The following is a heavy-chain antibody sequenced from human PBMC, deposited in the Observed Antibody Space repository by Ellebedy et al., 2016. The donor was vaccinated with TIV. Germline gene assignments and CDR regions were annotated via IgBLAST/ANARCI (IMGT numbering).Heavy chain of an antibody. V-gene: IGHV4-34*01. Sequence: GSLRLSXAVYGESFSGYYWTWIRQPPGKGLEWIGEINHSGSTNYNPSLKSRVTISVDTSKNKFSLKLSSVNAADTAVYYCASIIAAVVAPYYYYGMDVWGQGTTVTVSS. CDR3: ASIIAAVVAPYYYYGMDV. CDR1: GESFSGYY. J-gene: IGHJ6*02. D-gene: IGHD6-13*01. CDR2: INHSGST.